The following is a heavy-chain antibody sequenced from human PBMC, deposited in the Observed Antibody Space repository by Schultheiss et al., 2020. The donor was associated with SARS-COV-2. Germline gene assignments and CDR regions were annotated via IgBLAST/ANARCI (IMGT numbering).Heavy chain of an antibody. CDR3: ATSSSGWYSFDY. D-gene: IGHD6-19*01. V-gene: IGHV3-21*01. CDR1: GFTFSSYG. Sequence: GGSLRLSCAASGFTFSSYGMHWVRQAPGKGLEWVSAISDSDDNTYYADSVKGRFTISRDNAKNSLYLQMNSLRAEDTAVYYCATSSSGWYSFDYWGQGTLVTVSS. CDR2: ISDSDDNT. J-gene: IGHJ4*02.